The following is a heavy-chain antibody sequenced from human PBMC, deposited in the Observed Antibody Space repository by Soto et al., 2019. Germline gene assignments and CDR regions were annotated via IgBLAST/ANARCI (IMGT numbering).Heavy chain of an antibody. CDR2: IKPNSGGT. CDR1: GYTFTGCY. Sequence: GASVEACWKESGYTFTGCYLHWVRQAPGQGLEWMGWIKPNSGGTNYAQKFQGWVTMTRDTSISTAYMELSRLRSDDTAVYYCARSVLPKYYDFWSGYSQDGDYYYYYGMDVWGQGTTVTVSS. CDR3: ARSVLPKYYDFWSGYSQDGDYYYYYGMDV. V-gene: IGHV1-2*04. J-gene: IGHJ6*02. D-gene: IGHD3-3*01.